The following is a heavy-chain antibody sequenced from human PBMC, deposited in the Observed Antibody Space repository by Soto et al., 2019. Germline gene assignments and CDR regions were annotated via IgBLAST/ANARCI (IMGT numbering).Heavy chain of an antibody. Sequence: GVSLRLSCAASGCTFSSYVMHWVSQTPGKGLEWVAVIWYDGSNKYYADSVKGRFTISRDNSKNTLYLQMNSLRAEDTAVYYCARDKVRETGDREDYYYGMDVWGQGTTVTVSS. CDR1: GCTFSSYV. D-gene: IGHD3-10*01. CDR2: IWYDGSNK. V-gene: IGHV3-33*01. J-gene: IGHJ6*02. CDR3: ARDKVRETGDREDYYYGMDV.